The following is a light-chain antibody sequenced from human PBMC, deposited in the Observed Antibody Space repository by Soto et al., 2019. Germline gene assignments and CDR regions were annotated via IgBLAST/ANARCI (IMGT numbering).Light chain of an antibody. CDR2: AAS. J-gene: IGKJ1*01. CDR1: QGISSY. CDR3: HQYYSYPRT. Sequence: AIRMTQSPSSLSASTGDRVTITCRASQGISSYLAWYQQKPGKAPKLLIYAASPLQSGVPSRFSGSGSGTDFPLTFSCLQSEDFAAYYCHQYYSYPRTFGQGTKV. V-gene: IGKV1-8*01.